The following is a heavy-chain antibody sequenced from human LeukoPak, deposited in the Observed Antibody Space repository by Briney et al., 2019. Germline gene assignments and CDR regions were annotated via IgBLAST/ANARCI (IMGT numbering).Heavy chain of an antibody. Sequence: GGTLRLSCAVSGFTFSSYDMSWVRQAPGKGLEWVSAISGSGGSTYYADSVKGRFTISRDNSKNTLFLQMNSLRAEDTAVYYCAKLGSSWRKNWFDPWGQGTLVTVSS. CDR3: AKLGSSWRKNWFDP. D-gene: IGHD6-13*01. CDR2: ISGSGGST. J-gene: IGHJ5*02. V-gene: IGHV3-23*01. CDR1: GFTFSSYD.